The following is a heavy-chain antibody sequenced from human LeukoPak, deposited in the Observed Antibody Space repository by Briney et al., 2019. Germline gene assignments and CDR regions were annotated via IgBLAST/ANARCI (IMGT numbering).Heavy chain of an antibody. D-gene: IGHD6-6*01. CDR2: INTDGSST. V-gene: IGHV3-74*01. CDR1: GFTFSNYW. J-gene: IGHJ4*02. Sequence: PGGSRRLSCAASGFTFSNYWMHWVRQAPGKGLVWVARINTDGSSTKYVDSVKGRFTISKDDAKSTLYLQMNGLRVDDTAVYYCSRESSRGALEYWGQGILVTVSS. CDR3: SRESSRGALEY.